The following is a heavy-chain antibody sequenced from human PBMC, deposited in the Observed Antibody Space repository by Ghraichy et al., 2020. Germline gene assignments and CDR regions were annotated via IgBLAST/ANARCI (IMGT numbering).Heavy chain of an antibody. CDR1: GFTFSSYS. D-gene: IGHD2-2*02. J-gene: IGHJ6*02. CDR3: ARDGVVPAAIYYYYGMDV. V-gene: IGHV3-21*01. CDR2: ISSSSSYI. Sequence: SCAASGFTFSSYSMNWVRQAPGKGLEWVSSISSSSSYIYYADSVKGRFTISRDNAKNSLYLQMNSLRAEDTAVYYCARDGVVPAAIYYYYGMDVWGQGTTVTVSS.